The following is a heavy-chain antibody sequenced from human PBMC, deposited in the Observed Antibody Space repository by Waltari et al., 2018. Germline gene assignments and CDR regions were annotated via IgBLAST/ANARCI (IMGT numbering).Heavy chain of an antibody. J-gene: IGHJ6*03. CDR2: MNPNSGNT. V-gene: IGHV1-8*03. Sequence: QVQLVQSGAEVKKPGASVKVCCKASGYTFTSYDINWVRQATGQGLEWMGWMNPNSGNTGYAQKFQGRVTITRNTSISTAYMELSSLRSEDTAVYYCARGLRGLVVPAKGYYYYMDVWGKGTTVTISS. CDR3: ARGLRGLVVPAKGYYYYMDV. CDR1: GYTFTSYD. D-gene: IGHD2-2*01.